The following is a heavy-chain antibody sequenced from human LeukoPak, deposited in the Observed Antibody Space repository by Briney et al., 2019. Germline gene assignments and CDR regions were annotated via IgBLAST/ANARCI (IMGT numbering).Heavy chain of an antibody. Sequence: GASVKVSCKASGYTFTSYYMHWVRQAPGQGLEWMGIINPSGGSTSYAQKFQGRVTMTRDASTSTVYMELSSLRSEDTAVYYCARDTYYYGSGSYFRYYYYMDVWGKGTTVTISS. CDR1: GYTFTSYY. V-gene: IGHV1-46*01. CDR2: INPSGGST. D-gene: IGHD3-10*01. CDR3: ARDTYYYGSGSYFRYYYYMDV. J-gene: IGHJ6*03.